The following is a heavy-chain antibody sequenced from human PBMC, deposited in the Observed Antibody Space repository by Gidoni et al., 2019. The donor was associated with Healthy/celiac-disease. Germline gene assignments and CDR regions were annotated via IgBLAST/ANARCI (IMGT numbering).Heavy chain of an antibody. CDR1: GFTFSSYA. J-gene: IGHJ4*02. V-gene: IGHV3-23*01. CDR2: ISGSGCST. Sequence: EVQLLESGGGLVQPGGSLRLSCAASGFTFSSYAMSWVRQAPGKGLEWVSAISGSGCSTYYADSVKGRFTISRDNSKNTLYLQMNSLRAEDTAVYYCAKGYSSSSKLYYFDYWGQGTLVTVSS. D-gene: IGHD6-6*01. CDR3: AKGYSSSSKLYYFDY.